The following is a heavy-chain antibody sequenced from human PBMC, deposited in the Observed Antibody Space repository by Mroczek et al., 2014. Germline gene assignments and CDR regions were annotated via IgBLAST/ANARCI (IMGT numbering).Heavy chain of an antibody. CDR3: ARDAGRATFDY. CDR2: SITWEH. Sequence: GPGLVKPSETLSLTCTVSGGSHHVVTTGGWIRQPPGRDWSGLGISITWEHQLQPSLKSRVTISVDTSKNQFSLKLSSVTAADTAVYYCARDAGRATFDYWGQGTLVTVSS. V-gene: IGHV4-59*01. D-gene: IGHD5-12*01. J-gene: IGHJ4*02. CDR1: GGSHHVVTT.